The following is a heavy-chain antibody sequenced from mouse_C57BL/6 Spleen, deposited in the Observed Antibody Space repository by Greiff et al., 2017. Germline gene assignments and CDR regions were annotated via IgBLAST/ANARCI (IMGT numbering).Heavy chain of an antibody. V-gene: IGHV1-19*01. J-gene: IGHJ1*03. CDR3: ARSVITTVVEGYFDV. CDR1: GYTFTDYY. D-gene: IGHD1-1*01. CDR2: INPYNGGT. Sequence: EVKLQESGPVLVKPGASVKMSCKASGYTFTDYYMNWVKQSHGKSLEWIGVINPYNGGTSYNQKFKGKATLTVDKSSSTAYMELNSLTSEDSAVYYCARSVITTVVEGYFDVWGTGTTVTVSS.